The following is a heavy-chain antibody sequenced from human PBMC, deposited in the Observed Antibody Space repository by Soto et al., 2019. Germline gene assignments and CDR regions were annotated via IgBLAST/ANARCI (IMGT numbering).Heavy chain of an antibody. D-gene: IGHD1-26*01. V-gene: IGHV4-59*01. CDR1: GGSISSYY. CDR2: IYYSGST. Sequence: SETLSLTCTVSGGSISSYYWSWIRQPPGKGLEWIGYIYYSGSTNYNPSLKSRVTISVDTSKNQFSLKLSSVTAADTAVYYCARASKVGWFDLWGQGTLVTVSS. CDR3: ARASKVGWFDL. J-gene: IGHJ5*02.